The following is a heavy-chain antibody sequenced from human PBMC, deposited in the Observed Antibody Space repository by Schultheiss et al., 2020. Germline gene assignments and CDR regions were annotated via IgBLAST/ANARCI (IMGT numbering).Heavy chain of an antibody. J-gene: IGHJ3*02. CDR2: VHHSGST. CDR1: GGSISSGGYY. Sequence: SETLSLTCTVSGGSISSGGYYWSWIRQHPGKGLECVGFVHHSGSTNYNPSLKSRVTMSLDTSKNQFSLKLNSVTAADTAVYYCAKLASRGGFDIWGQGTMVTVSS. D-gene: IGHD6-25*01. CDR3: AKLASRGGFDI. V-gene: IGHV4-61*08.